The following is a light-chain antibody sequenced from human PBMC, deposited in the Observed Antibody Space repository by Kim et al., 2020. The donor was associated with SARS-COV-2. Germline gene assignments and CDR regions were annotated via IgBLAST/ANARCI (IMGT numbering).Light chain of an antibody. J-gene: IGLJ2*01. Sequence: GQRVTISCSGSDSNIGVNTVNWFQQRPRTAPKLLIYNNNQRPSGAPDRFYGTKSGTSASLAISGLQSEDESDYYCAAWDDSLNVIVFGGGTQLTVL. CDR3: AAWDDSLNVIV. V-gene: IGLV1-44*01. CDR1: DSNIGVNT. CDR2: NNN.